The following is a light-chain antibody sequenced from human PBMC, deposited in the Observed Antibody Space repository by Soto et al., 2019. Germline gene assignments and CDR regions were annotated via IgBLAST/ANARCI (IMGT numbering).Light chain of an antibody. Sequence: EIVLTQSPATLSLSPGERATLSCRASQSFSSSYVAWYQQKPGQAPRLLIYGASSRATGIPDRFSGSGSGTDFTLTISSLEPEDFAVYYCQHYGSALFTFGPGTKVDVK. CDR3: QHYGSALFT. CDR1: QSFSSSY. J-gene: IGKJ3*01. V-gene: IGKV3-20*01. CDR2: GAS.